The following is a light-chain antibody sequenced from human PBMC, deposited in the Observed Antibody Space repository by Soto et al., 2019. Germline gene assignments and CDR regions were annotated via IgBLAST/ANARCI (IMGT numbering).Light chain of an antibody. CDR2: EVS. Sequence: QSALTQPASVSGSPGQSITISCTGTSSDVGGYKYVSWYQQHPGTAPNLMIYEVSNRPSGVSNRFSGSKSGNTASLTISGLQAEDEADYYCSSYTSPSTVVFGTGTKLTVL. CDR3: SSYTSPSTVV. J-gene: IGLJ1*01. V-gene: IGLV2-14*01. CDR1: SSDVGGYKY.